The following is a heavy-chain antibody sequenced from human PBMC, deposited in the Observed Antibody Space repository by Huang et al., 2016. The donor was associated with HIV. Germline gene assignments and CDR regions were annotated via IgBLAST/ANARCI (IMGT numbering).Heavy chain of an antibody. CDR2: VNHRGRA. CDR3: ARPKMTATPSDSSWSYFDF. Sequence: QVRLEQWGPNLLKPSDTLSLKCTVYGGSFSDYFWTWIRQSPVKGLGWLVEVNHRGRATHNPSLRSRVSMSVDSSKNQFYLNVTSVTASDTAVYFCARPKMTATPSDSSWSYFDFWGRGTPVTVSS. J-gene: IGHJ4*02. D-gene: IGHD3-10*01. V-gene: IGHV4-34*01. CDR1: GGSFSDYF.